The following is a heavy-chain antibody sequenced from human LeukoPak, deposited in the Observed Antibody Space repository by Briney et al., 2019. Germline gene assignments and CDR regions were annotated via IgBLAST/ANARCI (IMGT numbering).Heavy chain of an antibody. CDR1: GGSFSGYY. CDR2: INHSGST. CDR3: ARDGSSWQNYYYYYYMDV. J-gene: IGHJ6*03. Sequence: SETLSLTCAVYGGSFSGYYWSWIRQPPGKGLEWIGEINHSGSTNYNPSLKSRVTISVDTSKNQFSLKLSSVTAADTAVYYCARDGSSWQNYYYYYYMDVWGKGTTVTVSS. V-gene: IGHV4-34*01. D-gene: IGHD6-13*01.